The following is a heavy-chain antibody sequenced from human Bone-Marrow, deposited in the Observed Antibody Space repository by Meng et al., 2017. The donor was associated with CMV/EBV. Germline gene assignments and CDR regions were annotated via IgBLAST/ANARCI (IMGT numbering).Heavy chain of an antibody. CDR3: ARGGYCTSAICYKLNAYDI. Sequence: GGSLRLSCAASGFTFSSYAMHWVRQAPGKGLEWVAVISYDGSNKYYADSVKGRFTISRNNAKNSLYLQMNSLRVEDTAVYYCARGGYCTSAICYKLNAYDIWGERTVITVSS. CDR2: ISYDGSNK. D-gene: IGHD2-2*02. CDR1: GFTFSSYA. V-gene: IGHV3-30-3*01. J-gene: IGHJ3*02.